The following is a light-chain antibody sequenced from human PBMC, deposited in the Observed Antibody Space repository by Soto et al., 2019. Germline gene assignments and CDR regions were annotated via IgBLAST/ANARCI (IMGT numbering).Light chain of an antibody. CDR3: SSYTSISTNV. CDR1: SSDVGGYNF. V-gene: IGLV2-14*01. J-gene: IGLJ1*01. CDR2: DVT. Sequence: QSALTQPASVSGSPGQSITLSCPGTSSDVGGYNFVSWYQQHPDKAPKLMIYDVTKRPSGVSNRFSGSKSGNTASLTISGLQAEDEADYDCSSYTSISTNVFGTGTKVTVL.